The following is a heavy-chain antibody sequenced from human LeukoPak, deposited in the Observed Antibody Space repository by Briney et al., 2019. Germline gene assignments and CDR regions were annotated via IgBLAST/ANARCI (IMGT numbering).Heavy chain of an antibody. Sequence: ASVKVSCKASGYTFTGHFMHWVRQAPGQGLEWMGWINPNSGGTKYAQKFQGRVTMTRDTSISTAYMELNRLRSVDTAVYYCARDDSSSLAGFDPWGQGILVTVSS. CDR2: INPNSGGT. CDR1: GYTFTGHF. D-gene: IGHD6-13*01. CDR3: ARDDSSSLAGFDP. J-gene: IGHJ5*02. V-gene: IGHV1-2*02.